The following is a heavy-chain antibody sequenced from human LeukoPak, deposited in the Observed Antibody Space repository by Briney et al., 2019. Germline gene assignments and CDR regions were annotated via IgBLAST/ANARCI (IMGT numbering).Heavy chain of an antibody. CDR2: IYYSGST. V-gene: IGHV4-30-4*08. CDR1: GGSISSGDYY. Sequence: SQTLSLTCTVSGGSISSGDYYWSWIRQPPGKGLEWIGYIYYSGSTYYNPSLKSRVTISVDTSKNQFSLKLSSVTAAYTAVYYCARVARSPPYYYYYYMDVWGKGTTVTVSS. CDR3: ARVARSPPYYYYYYMDV. J-gene: IGHJ6*03.